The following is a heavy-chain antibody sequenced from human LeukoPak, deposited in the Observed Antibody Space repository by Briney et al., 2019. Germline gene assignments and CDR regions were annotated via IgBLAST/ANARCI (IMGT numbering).Heavy chain of an antibody. Sequence: GGSLRLSCASSGFTFSSYSMNWVHQAPGKGLEWVSSISSSSSYIYYADSVKGRCTISRDNAKNSLYLQMNSLRAEDTAVYYCARASSSSDPNWFDPWGQGTQVTVSS. J-gene: IGHJ5*02. V-gene: IGHV3-21*01. CDR1: GFTFSSYS. CDR3: ARASSSSDPNWFDP. D-gene: IGHD6-6*01. CDR2: ISSSSSYI.